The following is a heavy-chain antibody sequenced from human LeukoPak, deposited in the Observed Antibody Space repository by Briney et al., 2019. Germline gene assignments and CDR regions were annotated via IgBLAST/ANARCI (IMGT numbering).Heavy chain of an antibody. CDR1: GGSISSSSYY. CDR3: ARLDSSGYHAI. V-gene: IGHV4-39*07. J-gene: IGHJ3*02. Sequence: PSETLSLTCTVSGGSISSSSYYWGWIRQPPGKGLEWIGSIYYSGSTYYNPSLKSRVTISVDTSKNQFSLKLSSVTAADTAVYYCARLDSSGYHAIWGQGTMVTVSS. D-gene: IGHD3-22*01. CDR2: IYYSGST.